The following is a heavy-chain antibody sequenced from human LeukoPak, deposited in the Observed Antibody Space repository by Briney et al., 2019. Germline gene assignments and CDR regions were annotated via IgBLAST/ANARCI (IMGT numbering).Heavy chain of an antibody. V-gene: IGHV3-23*01. CDR1: GFHFRSLA. Sequence: GGSLRLSCGVSGFHFRSLAMTWVRQAPGRVLEWVSTIRASGTYYADPVRGRFTISRDNSRNTLDLQMSNLSAEDTAIYYCAKDHESDGYPCLDHWGQGTLVTVSS. CDR2: IRASGT. J-gene: IGHJ4*02. CDR3: AKDHESDGYPCLDH. D-gene: IGHD2-21*01.